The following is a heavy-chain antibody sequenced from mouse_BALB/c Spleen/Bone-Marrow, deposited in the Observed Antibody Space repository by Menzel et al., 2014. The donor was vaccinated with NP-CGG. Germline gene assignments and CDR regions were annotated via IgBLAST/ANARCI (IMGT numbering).Heavy chain of an antibody. CDR3: ARSRNYYSMDY. Sequence: EVQLQQSGPELVKPGASVKMSCKASGYTFTDYYMDWVKLSHGESFEWIGRVNPHNGGTNYNQKFKGRATLTVDKSSSTAYMELSSLTSEDSAVYYCARSRNYYSMDYWGQGTSVTVSS. V-gene: IGHV1-19*01. J-gene: IGHJ4*01. CDR2: VNPHNGGT. CDR1: GYTFTDYY.